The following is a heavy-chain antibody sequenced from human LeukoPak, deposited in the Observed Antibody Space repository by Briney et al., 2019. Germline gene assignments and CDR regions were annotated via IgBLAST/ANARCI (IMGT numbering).Heavy chain of an antibody. CDR1: GYTFTSYD. J-gene: IGHJ6*03. CDR2: MNPNSGNT. V-gene: IGHV1-8*01. CDR3: ARGRTSRRSYYYYMDV. Sequence: GASVKVSCKASGYTFTSYDINWVRQATGQGLEGMGWMNPNSGNTGYAQKFQGRVTMTRNTSISTAYMELSSLRSEDTAVYYCARGRTSRRSYYYYMDVWGKGTTVTVSS. D-gene: IGHD1-14*01.